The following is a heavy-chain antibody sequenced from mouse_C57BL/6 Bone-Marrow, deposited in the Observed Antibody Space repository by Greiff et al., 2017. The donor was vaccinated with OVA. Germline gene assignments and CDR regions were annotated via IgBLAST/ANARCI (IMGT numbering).Heavy chain of an antibody. D-gene: IGHD2-3*01. CDR1: GFSLTSYG. Sequence: VQVVESGPGLVAPSQSLSITCTVSGFSLTSYGVHWVRQPPGKGLEWLVVIWSDGSTTYNSALKSRLSISKDNSKSQVFLKMNSLQTDDTAMYYCARHVYGYYEDAMDYWGQGTSVTVSS. J-gene: IGHJ4*01. CDR2: IWSDGST. V-gene: IGHV2-6-1*01. CDR3: ARHVYGYYEDAMDY.